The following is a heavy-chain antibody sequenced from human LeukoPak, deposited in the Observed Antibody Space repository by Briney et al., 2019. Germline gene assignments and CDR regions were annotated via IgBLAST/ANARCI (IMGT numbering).Heavy chain of an antibody. CDR1: GFTFSSSG. V-gene: IGHV3-33*01. CDR2: VWHDGSNK. CDR3: ARGNGYNYGYLDY. Sequence: GGSLRLSCAPSGFTFSSSGMHWVRQAPGKGLEWVTVVWHDGSNKYYADSVKGRFTVSRDNSKNTLYLQMNNLRAEDTAVYYCARGNGYNYGYLDYWGQGTLVTVSS. D-gene: IGHD5-18*01. J-gene: IGHJ4*02.